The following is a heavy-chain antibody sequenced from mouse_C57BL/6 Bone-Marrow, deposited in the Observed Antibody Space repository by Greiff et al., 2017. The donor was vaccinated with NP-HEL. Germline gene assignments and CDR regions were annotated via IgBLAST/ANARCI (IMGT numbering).Heavy chain of an antibody. CDR3: AREGGFTTIAATGYFDV. V-gene: IGHV1-64*01. Sequence: VQLQQPGAELVKPGASVKLSCKASGYTFTSYWMHWVKQRPGQGLEWIGMIHPNSGSTNYNEKVKSKATLTVDKSSSTAYMQIISLTSLDSAVSYCAREGGFTTIAATGYFDVWGTGTTVTVSS. CDR2: IHPNSGST. J-gene: IGHJ1*03. CDR1: GYTFTSYW. D-gene: IGHD1-1*01.